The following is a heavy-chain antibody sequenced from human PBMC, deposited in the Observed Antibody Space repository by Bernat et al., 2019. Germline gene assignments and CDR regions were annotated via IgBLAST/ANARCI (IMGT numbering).Heavy chain of an antibody. D-gene: IGHD4-23*01. CDR3: AGGRAVTHLDY. V-gene: IGHV3-33*01. CDR1: GFTFSTYG. Sequence: QVQLVESGGGVVQPGRSLRLSCAASGFTFSTYGMHWVRQAPGKGLAWVAVIWYDGSNKYYAASVKGRFTISKDNSKNTLSLEMNSLGAEDTAVYYCAGGRAVTHLDYWGQGTLVTVSS. J-gene: IGHJ4*02. CDR2: IWYDGSNK.